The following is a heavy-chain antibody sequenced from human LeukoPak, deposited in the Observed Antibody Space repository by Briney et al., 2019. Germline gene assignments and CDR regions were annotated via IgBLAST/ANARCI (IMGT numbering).Heavy chain of an antibody. Sequence: GGSLRLSCAASGXTFSNVWMSWVRQAPGKGQEWVGRIKSKTDGGTTDYAAPVKGRFTISRDDSKNTLNLQMNSLKTEDTAVYYCTPSIAVAGSLDYWGQGTMVTVSS. D-gene: IGHD6-19*01. J-gene: IGHJ4*02. CDR1: GXTFSNVW. CDR3: TPSIAVAGSLDY. V-gene: IGHV3-15*01. CDR2: IKSKTDGGTT.